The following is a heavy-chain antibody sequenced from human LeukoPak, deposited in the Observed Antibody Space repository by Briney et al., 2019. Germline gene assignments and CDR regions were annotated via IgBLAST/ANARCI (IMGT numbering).Heavy chain of an antibody. CDR3: ARNSLGYSYGDFDY. CDR1: GGSINNYY. J-gene: IGHJ4*02. V-gene: IGHV4-59*01. CDR2: IYYSGST. D-gene: IGHD5-18*01. Sequence: SETLSLTCTVSGGSINNYYWSWIRQPPGKGLEWIGYIYYSGSTNYNPSLKSRVTISVDTSKNQFSLKLSSVTAADTAVYYCARNSLGYSYGDFDYWGQGTLVTVSS.